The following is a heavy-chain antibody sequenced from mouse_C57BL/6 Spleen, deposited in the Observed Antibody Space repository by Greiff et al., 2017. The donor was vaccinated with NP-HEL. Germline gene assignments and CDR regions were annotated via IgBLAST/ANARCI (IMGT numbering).Heavy chain of an antibody. CDR1: GYTFTDYN. Sequence: VQLQQSGPELVKPGASVKIPCKASGYTFTDYNMDWVKQSHGKSLEWIGDINPNNGGTIYNQKFKGKATLTVDKSSSTAYMELRSLTSEDTAVYYCARDYSNHYYAVEYWGQGTSVTVSS. CDR2: INPNNGGT. V-gene: IGHV1-18*01. J-gene: IGHJ4*01. D-gene: IGHD2-5*01. CDR3: ARDYSNHYYAVEY.